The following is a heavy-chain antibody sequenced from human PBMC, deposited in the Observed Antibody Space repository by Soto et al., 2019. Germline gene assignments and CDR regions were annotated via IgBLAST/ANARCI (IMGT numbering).Heavy chain of an antibody. CDR2: ISNSGKTT. CDR1: GFTFSDYY. CDR3: AGHFHSYFYY. V-gene: IGHV3-11*01. Sequence: PGGSLRHSCAGSGFTFSDYYMSWFRQAPGKGLEWLLYISNSGKTTHSADSVKGRFTISRDNARKSLYLQVTSLRAEDTAVYFCAGHFHSYFYYLGQRTLVTVSA. J-gene: IGHJ4*01. D-gene: IGHD5-18*01.